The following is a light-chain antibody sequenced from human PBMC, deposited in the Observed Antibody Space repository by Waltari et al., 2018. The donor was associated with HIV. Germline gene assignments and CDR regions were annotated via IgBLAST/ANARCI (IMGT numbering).Light chain of an antibody. Sequence: SSVVTQPPSVSVAPGQTAKIPCGGNNLGSKSVHWYQQNPGQAPVLVVSDNTDRPSGIPERFSGSNSGNTATLTITGVEAGDEADYYCQVWDANRDWVFGGGTKLTVL. V-gene: IGLV3-21*02. CDR2: DNT. J-gene: IGLJ3*02. CDR1: NLGSKS. CDR3: QVWDANRDWV.